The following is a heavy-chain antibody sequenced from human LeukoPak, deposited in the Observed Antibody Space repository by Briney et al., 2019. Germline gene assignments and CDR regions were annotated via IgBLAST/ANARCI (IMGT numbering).Heavy chain of an antibody. V-gene: IGHV3-7*01. J-gene: IGHJ4*02. CDR3: ARDPARMTTVTSDDY. CDR2: IKQDGSEK. CDR1: GFTFSSYW. D-gene: IGHD4-17*01. Sequence: GGSLRLSFAASGFTFSSYWMSWVRQAPGKGLEWVANIKQDGSEKYYVDSVKGRFTISRDNAKNSLYLQMNSLRAEDTAVYYCARDPARMTTVTSDDYWGQGTLVTVSS.